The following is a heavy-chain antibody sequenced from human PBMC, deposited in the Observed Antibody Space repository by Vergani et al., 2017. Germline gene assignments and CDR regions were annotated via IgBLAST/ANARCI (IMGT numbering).Heavy chain of an antibody. CDR3: ARMRGYSYGPDY. D-gene: IGHD5-18*01. V-gene: IGHV2-26*01. J-gene: IGHJ4*02. CDR2: IFSNDEK. Sequence: SWVRQAPGKGLEWLAHIFSNDEKSYSTSLKSRLTISKDTSKSQVVLTMTNMDPVDTATYYCARMRGYSYGPDYWGQGTLVTVSS.